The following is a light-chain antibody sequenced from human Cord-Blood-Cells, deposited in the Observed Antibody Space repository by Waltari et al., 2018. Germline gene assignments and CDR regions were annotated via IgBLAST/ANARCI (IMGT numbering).Light chain of an antibody. V-gene: IGLV3-1*01. CDR2: QDS. Sequence: SYELTQPPSVSVSPGQTASITCSGDKLGDKYACWYQQKPGQSPVLVIYQDSKRPSGIPERFSGSNSGNTATLTISGTQAMDEADYYCQAWDSSTYVFRTRTKVTVL. CDR3: QAWDSSTYV. CDR1: KLGDKY. J-gene: IGLJ1*01.